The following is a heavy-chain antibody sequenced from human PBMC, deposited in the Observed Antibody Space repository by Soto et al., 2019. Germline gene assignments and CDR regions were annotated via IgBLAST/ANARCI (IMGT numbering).Heavy chain of an antibody. Sequence: SETLSLTCTVSGGSISSSSYYWGWIRQPPGKGLEWIGSIYYSGSTYYNPSLKSRVTISVDTSKNQFSLTLSSVTAADTAVYYCARGRRYFDWLLTNWFDPWGQGTLVTVSS. CDR1: GGSISSSSYY. J-gene: IGHJ5*02. V-gene: IGHV4-39*01. CDR3: ARGRRYFDWLLTNWFDP. D-gene: IGHD3-9*01. CDR2: IYYSGST.